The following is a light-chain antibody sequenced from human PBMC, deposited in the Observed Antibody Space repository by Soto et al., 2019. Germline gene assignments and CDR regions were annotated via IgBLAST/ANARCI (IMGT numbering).Light chain of an antibody. CDR1: SSDVGNYNL. V-gene: IGLV2-14*02. J-gene: IGLJ2*01. CDR3: SSFTRSTAVV. CDR2: EGG. Sequence: QSVLTQPASVSGSPGQSITISCTGTSSDVGNYNLVSWYQQYPGKAPKLMIYEGGKRPSGVSNRFSGSKSGNTASLTIFGLQAEDEADYYCSSFTRSTAVVFGGGTKLTVL.